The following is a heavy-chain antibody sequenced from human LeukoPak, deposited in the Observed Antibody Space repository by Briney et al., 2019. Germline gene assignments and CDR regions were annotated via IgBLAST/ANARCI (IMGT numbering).Heavy chain of an antibody. D-gene: IGHD3-22*01. Sequence: HGESLKISCKGSGYSFTKSWIGWVRQLPGKGLEWMGIIYPGDSDTRYSPSFQGQVTISADKSITTAYLHWSSLKASDTAMYYCARIGEELGVYYYDSSGYYQIDYWGQGTLVTVSS. CDR2: IYPGDSDT. CDR1: GYSFTKSW. CDR3: ARIGEELGVYYYDSSGYYQIDY. V-gene: IGHV5-51*01. J-gene: IGHJ4*02.